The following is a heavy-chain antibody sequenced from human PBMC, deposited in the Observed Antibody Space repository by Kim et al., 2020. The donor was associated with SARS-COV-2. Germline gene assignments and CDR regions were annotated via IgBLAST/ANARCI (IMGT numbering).Heavy chain of an antibody. CDR3: AREKDGVRNWSDP. D-gene: IGHD2-15*01. CDR2: IYYSGST. CDR1: GGSISSGGYS. J-gene: IGHJ5*02. V-gene: IGHV4-30-2*01. Sequence: SETLSLTCAVSGGSISSGGYSWSWIRQPPGKGLEWIGYIYYSGSTYYNPSLKSRVTISVDRSKNQFSLKLSSVTAADTAVYYCAREKDGVRNWSDPWGQG.